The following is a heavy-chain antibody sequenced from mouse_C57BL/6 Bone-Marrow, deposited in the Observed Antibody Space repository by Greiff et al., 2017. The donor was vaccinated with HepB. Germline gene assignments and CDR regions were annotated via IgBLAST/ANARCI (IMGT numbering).Heavy chain of an antibody. CDR3: TRRRLVGFDY. CDR2: INPNNGGT. CDR1: GYTFTDYY. V-gene: IGHV1-26*01. Sequence: EVQLQQSGPELVKPGASVKISCKASGYTFTDYYMNWVKQSHGKSLEWIGDINPNNGGTAYNQKFKGKAILTADKSSSTAYMELRSLTSEDSAVYYCTRRRLVGFDYWGQGTTLTVSS. D-gene: IGHD1-3*01. J-gene: IGHJ2*01.